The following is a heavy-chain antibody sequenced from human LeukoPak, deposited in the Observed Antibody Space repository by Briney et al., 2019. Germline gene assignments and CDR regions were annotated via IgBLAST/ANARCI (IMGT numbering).Heavy chain of an antibody. Sequence: RGSLRLFCAASGFTFTNYAMGWVRQAPGRGLEWVSGITDNGAARNYADSVEGRFTISRDTSKSTVDLQMNSLRVEDTALYYCARDGSWGWAQYDYWGQRSLVTVSS. D-gene: IGHD5-24*01. CDR3: ARDGSWGWAQYDY. V-gene: IGHV3-23*01. CDR2: ITDNGAAR. J-gene: IGHJ4*02. CDR1: GFTFTNYA.